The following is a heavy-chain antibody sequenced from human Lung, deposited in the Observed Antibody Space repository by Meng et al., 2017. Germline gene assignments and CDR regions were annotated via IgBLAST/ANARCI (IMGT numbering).Heavy chain of an antibody. CDR2: LGAHDGDT. CDR1: DYTFTGYG. CDR3: ARGTPGRSYSDY. Sequence: QVQPVQSGPEVKKPGAPVKVSCKVSDYTFTGYGVSWVRQAPGQGLEWMAWLGAHDGDTSHAPKFQGRVTVSADRPTATAYMELRSLRSDDTAVYYCARGTPGRSYSDYWGQGTLVTVSS. V-gene: IGHV1-18*01. J-gene: IGHJ4*02. D-gene: IGHD3-10*01.